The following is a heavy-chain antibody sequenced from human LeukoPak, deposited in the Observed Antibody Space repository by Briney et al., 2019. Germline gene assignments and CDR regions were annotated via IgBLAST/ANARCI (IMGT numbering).Heavy chain of an antibody. J-gene: IGHJ4*02. CDR2: IYYSRST. CDR3: ARSVGSERDFDY. V-gene: IGHV4-59*01. D-gene: IGHD1-26*01. Sequence: PSETLSLTCTVSGGSISSYYWSWIRQPPGKGLEWIGYIYYSRSTNYNPSLKSRVTISVDTSKNQFSLKLSSVTAADTAVYYCARSVGSERDFDYWGQGTLVTVSS. CDR1: GGSISSYY.